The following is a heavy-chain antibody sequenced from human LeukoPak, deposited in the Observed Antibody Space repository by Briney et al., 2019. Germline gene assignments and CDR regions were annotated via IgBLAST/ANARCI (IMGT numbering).Heavy chain of an antibody. D-gene: IGHD1-26*01. Sequence: GGSLRLSCAASGFTFSSYWMHWVRHAPGKGLVWVSRTNSDGSSTSYADSVKGRFTISRDNAKNTLYLQMNSLRAEDTAVYYCARAIVGATADYWGQGTLVTVSS. CDR1: GFTFSSYW. V-gene: IGHV3-74*01. J-gene: IGHJ4*02. CDR3: ARAIVGATADY. CDR2: TNSDGSST.